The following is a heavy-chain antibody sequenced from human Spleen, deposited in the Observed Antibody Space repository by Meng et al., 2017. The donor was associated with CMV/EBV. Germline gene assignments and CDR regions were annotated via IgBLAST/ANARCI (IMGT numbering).Heavy chain of an antibody. CDR2: IRTQSNGYAA. CDR1: GYIFGGAA. V-gene: IGHV3-73*01. Sequence: AGTGYIFGGAAIHRVRQASGKGLEWVGRIRTQSNGYAAEYAASVKGRFTISRDDSKKTAYLQMSSLKTEDTAVYYCTRLWSTGGFDPWGQGTLVTVSS. CDR3: TRLWSTGGFDP. J-gene: IGHJ5*02. D-gene: IGHD2-2*01.